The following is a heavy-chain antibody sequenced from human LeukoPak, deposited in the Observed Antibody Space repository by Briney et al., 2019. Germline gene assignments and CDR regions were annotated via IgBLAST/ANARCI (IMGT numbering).Heavy chain of an antibody. CDR3: ARDFVNYLENTGYFPFDL. D-gene: IGHD3-9*01. CDR1: GFSISGTY. CDR2: IYGGGSS. J-gene: IGHJ4*02. Sequence: PGGSLTLSCEAAGFSISGTYMSWVRQTPARGLEWVSVIYGGGSSYSADSVRGRFIISRDDSKNTVSLQMNNLRLEDTGLYFCARDFVNYLENTGYFPFDLWGQGTRVTVSS. V-gene: IGHV3-66*01.